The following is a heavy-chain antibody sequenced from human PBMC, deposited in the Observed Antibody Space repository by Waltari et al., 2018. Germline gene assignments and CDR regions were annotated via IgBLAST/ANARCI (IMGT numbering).Heavy chain of an antibody. D-gene: IGHD2-15*01. Sequence: QVQLQESGPGLVKPSETLSLTCAVSGYSISSGYYWGWIRQPPGKGLEWIGSISHSGSTYYNPSLKSRVTISVDTSKNQFSLKLSSVTAADTAVYYCARHYCSGGSCRTRPFDYWGQGTLVTVSS. CDR2: ISHSGST. J-gene: IGHJ4*02. V-gene: IGHV4-38-2*01. CDR1: GYSISSGYY. CDR3: ARHYCSGGSCRTRPFDY.